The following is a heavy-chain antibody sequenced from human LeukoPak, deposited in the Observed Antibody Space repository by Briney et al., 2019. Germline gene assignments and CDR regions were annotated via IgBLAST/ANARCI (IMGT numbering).Heavy chain of an antibody. Sequence: GSLRLSCAASGFTFSSYAMSWIRQPPGKGLEWIGEINHSGSTNYNPSLKSRVTISVDTSKNQFSLKLSSVTAADTAVYYCARKGRYYYDSSGYYYSDYWGQGTLVTVSS. CDR1: GFTFSSYA. V-gene: IGHV4-34*01. CDR2: INHSGST. J-gene: IGHJ4*02. D-gene: IGHD3-22*01. CDR3: ARKGRYYYDSSGYYYSDY.